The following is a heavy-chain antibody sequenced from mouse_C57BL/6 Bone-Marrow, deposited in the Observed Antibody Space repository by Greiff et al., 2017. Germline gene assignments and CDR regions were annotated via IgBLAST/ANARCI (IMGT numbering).Heavy chain of an antibody. CDR2: ILPGSGST. D-gene: IGHD4-1*01. Sequence: QVQLQQSGAELMKPGASVKLSCKATGYTFTGYWIEWVKQRPGHGLEWIGEILPGSGSTNYNEKFKGKATFTADTSSNTAYMHLSSLTTEDSAIYYCAKNWVAWFAYWGQGTRVTVSA. CDR3: AKNWVAWFAY. J-gene: IGHJ3*01. V-gene: IGHV1-9*01. CDR1: GYTFTGYW.